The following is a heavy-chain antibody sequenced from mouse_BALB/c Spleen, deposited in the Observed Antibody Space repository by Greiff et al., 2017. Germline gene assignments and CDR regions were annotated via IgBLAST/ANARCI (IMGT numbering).Heavy chain of an antibody. CDR1: GFTFSNYW. CDR2: IRLKSNNYAT. Sequence: EVKLMESGGGLVQPGGSMKLSCVASGFTFSNYWMNWVRQSPEKGLEWVAEIRLKSNNYATHYAESVKGRFTISRDDSKSSVYLQMNNLRAEDTGIYYCTRPDDYVAWFAYWGQGTLVTVSA. J-gene: IGHJ3*01. D-gene: IGHD2-4*01. V-gene: IGHV6-6*02. CDR3: TRPDDYVAWFAY.